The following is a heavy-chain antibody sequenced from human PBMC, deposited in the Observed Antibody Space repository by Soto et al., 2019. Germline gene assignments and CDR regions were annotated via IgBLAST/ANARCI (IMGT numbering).Heavy chain of an antibody. CDR2: IYYSGST. V-gene: IGHV4-31*03. Sequence: QVQLQESGPGLVKPSQTLSLPCTVSGGSIRSGGYYWSWIRQHPGKALEWIGYIYYSGSTYYNPSLKSRVTISVDTSKTQFSLKLSSVTAADTAVYYCARAPYSYGYFDGMDVWGQGTTVTVSS. CDR3: ARAPYSYGYFDGMDV. J-gene: IGHJ6*02. D-gene: IGHD5-18*01. CDR1: GGSIRSGGYY.